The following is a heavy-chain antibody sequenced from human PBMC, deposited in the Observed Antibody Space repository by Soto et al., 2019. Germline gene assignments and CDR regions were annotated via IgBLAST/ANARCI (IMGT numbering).Heavy chain of an antibody. D-gene: IGHD6-19*01. V-gene: IGHV4-30-4*01. CDR1: GGSISSGDYY. J-gene: IGHJ5*02. CDR3: ARAPPRSSSGWYEGWFDP. CDR2: IYYSGST. Sequence: QVQLQESGPGLVKPSQTLSLTCTVSGGSISSGDYYWSWIRQPPGKGLEWIGYIYYSGSTYYNPSLKSRVTISGDTSKNQFSLKLSSVTAADTAVYYCARAPPRSSSGWYEGWFDPWGQGTLVTVSS.